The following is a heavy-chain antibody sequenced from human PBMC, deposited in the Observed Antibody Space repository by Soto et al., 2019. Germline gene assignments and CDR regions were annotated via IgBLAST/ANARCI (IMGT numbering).Heavy chain of an antibody. Sequence: SETLSLTCAVSGASISSSDWWNWVRQPPGKGLEWIGEINHSGSTNYNPSLKSRVTISVDTSKNQFSLKLSSVTAADTAVYYCARVDYDFWSGPDYYYYYMDVWGKGTTVTVSS. CDR1: GASISSSDW. J-gene: IGHJ6*03. D-gene: IGHD3-3*01. V-gene: IGHV4-4*02. CDR2: INHSGST. CDR3: ARVDYDFWSGPDYYYYYMDV.